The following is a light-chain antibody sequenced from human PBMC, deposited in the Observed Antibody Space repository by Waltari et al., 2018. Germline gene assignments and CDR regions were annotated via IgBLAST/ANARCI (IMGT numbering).Light chain of an antibody. CDR1: SGYSSNV. CDR2: VNSDGSH. J-gene: IGLJ3*02. V-gene: IGLV4-69*01. CDR3: QTGGHGTWV. Sequence: LVLTQSPSASASLGASVKLTCTLSSGYSSNVIAWLQQQPGKGPRYLMKVNSDGSHRKGDDIPALFSASIAGTECDLTISSLQSEDEADYYCQTGGHGTWVFGGGTKLTVL.